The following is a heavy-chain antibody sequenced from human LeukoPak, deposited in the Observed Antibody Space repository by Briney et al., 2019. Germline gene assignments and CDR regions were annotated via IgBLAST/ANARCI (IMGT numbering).Heavy chain of an antibody. Sequence: AVGSLRLSCAASGFTFSDYSLNWVRQAPGKGLEWVSSISASGSYKYYVDSVKGRFTISRDNAKNSLYLQLNAVRAADTAVYYCAKDRDGYSDTYCFDYWGQGTLVSVSS. J-gene: IGHJ4*02. CDR2: ISASGSYK. V-gene: IGHV3-21*04. D-gene: IGHD5-12*01. CDR3: AKDRDGYSDTYCFDY. CDR1: GFTFSDYS.